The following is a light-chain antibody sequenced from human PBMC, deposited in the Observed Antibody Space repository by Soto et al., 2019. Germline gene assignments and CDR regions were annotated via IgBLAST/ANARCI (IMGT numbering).Light chain of an antibody. CDR2: SNN. CDR3: AVWDDSLNGVV. J-gene: IGLJ2*01. Sequence: QLVLTQPPSASGTPGQRVTISCSGSSSNIGSNTVNWFQQLPGTAPKLLIYSNNYRPSGVPDRFSGSKSGTSASLAISGLQSEDEADYYCAVWDDSLNGVVFGGGTKLTVL. CDR1: SSNIGSNT. V-gene: IGLV1-44*01.